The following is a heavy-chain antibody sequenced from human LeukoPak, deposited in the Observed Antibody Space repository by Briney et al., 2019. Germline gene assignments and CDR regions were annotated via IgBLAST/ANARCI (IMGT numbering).Heavy chain of an antibody. CDR3: ARDNSRNDLEY. D-gene: IGHD1-1*01. Sequence: SGGSLRLSCAASGFTFNSYWMNWVRQAPGKGLQWVANINQDGSQEYCVDSVKGRFAISRDNAKNSLYLQINSLRAEDTAVYYCARDNSRNDLEYWDQGTLVTVPS. CDR2: INQDGSQE. CDR1: GFTFNSYW. J-gene: IGHJ4*02. V-gene: IGHV3-7*04.